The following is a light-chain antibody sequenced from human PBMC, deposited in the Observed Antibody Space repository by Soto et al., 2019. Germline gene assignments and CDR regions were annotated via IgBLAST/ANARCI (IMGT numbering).Light chain of an antibody. J-gene: IGKJ4*01. Sequence: DIQMTQSPSTLSASVGDTVTITCRASQGISSYLAWYQQKPGKAPKLLIYGASTLQSGVPSRFSGSGSGTHFTLTISSLEPEDFAVYYCQQLNNWPLTFGGGTKVDIK. V-gene: IGKV1-9*01. CDR3: QQLNNWPLT. CDR1: QGISSY. CDR2: GAS.